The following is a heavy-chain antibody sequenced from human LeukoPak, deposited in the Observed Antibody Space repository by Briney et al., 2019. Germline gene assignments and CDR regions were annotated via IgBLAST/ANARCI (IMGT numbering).Heavy chain of an antibody. D-gene: IGHD3-16*01. CDR3: ARHYGP. CDR2: IHHSGST. CDR1: GGSISSGGYY. J-gene: IGHJ5*02. Sequence: SETLSLTRTVSGGSISSGGYYWSWIRQHPGKGLEWIGYIHHSGSTYYNPSLKSRLIISLDTSKNQFSLKLNSVTAADTAVYYCARHYGPWGQGTLVTVSS. V-gene: IGHV4-31*03.